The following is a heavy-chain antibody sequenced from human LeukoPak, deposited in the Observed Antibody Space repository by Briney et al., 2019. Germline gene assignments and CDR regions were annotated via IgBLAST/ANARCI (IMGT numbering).Heavy chain of an antibody. Sequence: PSETLSLTCTVSGGSISSYYWSWIRQPAGKGLEWIGRIYISGSTKYHPSLKSRVTMSVDTSKNHFSLKLSSVTAADTAVYYCARSSRDGDYVANNSFDYWGQGTLVTVSS. J-gene: IGHJ4*02. CDR1: GGSISSYY. V-gene: IGHV4-4*07. D-gene: IGHD4-17*01. CDR2: IYISGST. CDR3: ARSSRDGDYVANNSFDY.